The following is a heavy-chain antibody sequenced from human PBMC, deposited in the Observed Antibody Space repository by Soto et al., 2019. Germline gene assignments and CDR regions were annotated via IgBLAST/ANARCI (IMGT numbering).Heavy chain of an antibody. CDR2: ISSSSTII. J-gene: IGHJ4*02. V-gene: IGHV3-48*01. D-gene: IGHD2-2*01. CDR1: AFTFSSYS. CDR3: ARGGYCSTTTCSQNIIDY. Sequence: EVQLVESGGGLVQPAGSLRLSCAASAFTFSSYSMNWVRQAPGKGLEWVSYISSSSTIIHYADSVKGLFTISRDNAKNSMHLQMDSVRAEDTAVYYCARGGYCSTTTCSQNIIDYWGQGTLVTVSS.